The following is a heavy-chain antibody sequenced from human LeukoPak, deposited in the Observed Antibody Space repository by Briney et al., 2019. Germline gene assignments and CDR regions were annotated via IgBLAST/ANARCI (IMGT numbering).Heavy chain of an antibody. Sequence: NPSETLSLTCTVSGGSISSYYWSWIRQPPGKGLEWIGYIYYSGSTIYNPSLKSRVTISADTSKNQFSLKLSSVTAADTAVYYCARNSVAMHDYWGQGTLVTVSS. J-gene: IGHJ4*02. CDR2: IYYSGST. D-gene: IGHD2-21*01. CDR1: GGSISSYY. CDR3: ARNSVAMHDY. V-gene: IGHV4-59*08.